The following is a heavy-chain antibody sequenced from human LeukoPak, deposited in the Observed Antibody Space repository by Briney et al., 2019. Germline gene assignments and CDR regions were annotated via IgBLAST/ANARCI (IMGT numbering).Heavy chain of an antibody. J-gene: IGHJ4*02. D-gene: IGHD6-13*01. V-gene: IGHV3-23*01. Sequence: GGSLRLSCAASGFTFSSYAMHWVRQAPGKGLEWVSAISGSGGSTYYADSVKGRFTISRDNSKNTLYLQMNSLRAEDTAVYYCAKTLYSSSLHYWGQGTLVTVSS. CDR3: AKTLYSSSLHY. CDR1: GFTFSSYA. CDR2: ISGSGGST.